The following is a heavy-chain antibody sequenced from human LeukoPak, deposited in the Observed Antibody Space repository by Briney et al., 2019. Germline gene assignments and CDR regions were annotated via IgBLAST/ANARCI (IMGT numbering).Heavy chain of an antibody. CDR3: ARDPKDSSGYYGGYYFDY. D-gene: IGHD3-22*01. J-gene: IGHJ4*02. Sequence: GGSLRLSCAASGFTFSSYEMNWVRQAPGKGLEWVSYISSSGSTIYYADSVKGRFTISRDNAKNTLYLQMNSLRAEDTAVYYYARDPKDSSGYYGGYYFDYWGQGTLVTVSS. CDR1: GFTFSSYE. V-gene: IGHV3-48*03. CDR2: ISSSGSTI.